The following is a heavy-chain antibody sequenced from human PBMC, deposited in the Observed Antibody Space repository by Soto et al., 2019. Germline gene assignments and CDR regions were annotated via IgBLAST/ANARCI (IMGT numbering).Heavy chain of an antibody. J-gene: IGHJ4*02. Sequence: GGSLRLSCAASGFTFSSYAMHWVRQAPGKGLEWVAVISYDGSNKYYADSVKGRFTISRDNSKNTLYLQMNSLRAEDTAVYYCARVQAEDYDFWSGYTDYWGQGTLVTVSS. CDR3: ARVQAEDYDFWSGYTDY. D-gene: IGHD3-3*01. CDR2: ISYDGSNK. CDR1: GFTFSSYA. V-gene: IGHV3-30-3*01.